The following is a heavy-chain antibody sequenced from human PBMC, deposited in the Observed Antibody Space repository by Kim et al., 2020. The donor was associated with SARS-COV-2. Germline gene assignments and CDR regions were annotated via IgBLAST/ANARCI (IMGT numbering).Heavy chain of an antibody. CDR3: ARNTTDY. D-gene: IGHD1-1*01. CDR2: INHSGST. V-gene: IGHV4-34*01. CDR1: GVSFSGYY. Sequence: SETLSLTCAVYGVSFSGYYWSWIRQPPGKGLEWIEEINHSGSTKYNPSLKSRVTISVDTSKNQFSLKLSSVTAADTAVYYCARNTTDYWGQGTLVTVSS. J-gene: IGHJ4*02.